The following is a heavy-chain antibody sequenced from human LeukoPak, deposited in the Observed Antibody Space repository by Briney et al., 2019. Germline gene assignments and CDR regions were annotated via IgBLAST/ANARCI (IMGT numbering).Heavy chain of an antibody. CDR1: GFTFSSYA. Sequence: PGGSLRLSCAASGFTFSSYAMSWVRQAPGKGLERVSAISGSGGSTYYADSVKGRFTISRDNSKNTLYLQMNSLRAEDTAVYYCARRAGGYSHPYDYWGQGTLVTVSS. CDR2: ISGSGGST. V-gene: IGHV3-23*01. CDR3: ARRAGGYSHPYDY. D-gene: IGHD4-23*01. J-gene: IGHJ4*02.